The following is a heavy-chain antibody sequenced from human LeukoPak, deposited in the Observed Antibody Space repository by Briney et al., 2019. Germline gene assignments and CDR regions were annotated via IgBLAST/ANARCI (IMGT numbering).Heavy chain of an antibody. CDR2: IWYDGSNK. Sequence: PGRALRLSCAASGFTLSSYGMHGVRQAPGKGLEGVAVIWYDGSNKYYADSVKGRFTISRDNSKNTLYLEMDGLRAEDTAVYYCASPLDSSGYYLGYWGQGTLVTVPS. CDR1: GFTLSSYG. D-gene: IGHD3-22*01. CDR3: ASPLDSSGYYLGY. J-gene: IGHJ4*02. V-gene: IGHV3-33*01.